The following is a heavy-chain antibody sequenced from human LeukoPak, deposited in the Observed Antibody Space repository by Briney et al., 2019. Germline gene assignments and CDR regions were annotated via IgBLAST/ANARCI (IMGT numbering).Heavy chain of an antibody. Sequence: GGSLRLSCVASGFTFSSYEMNWVRQAPGKGLEWGSYISSSGITTSYADSVKGRFTISRDNSKNTLYLQMDSLRAEDTAVYYCAKDESYCSGGSCRSWFFDLWGRGTLVTVSS. CDR2: ISSSGITT. J-gene: IGHJ2*01. D-gene: IGHD2-15*01. CDR3: AKDESYCSGGSCRSWFFDL. CDR1: GFTFSSYE. V-gene: IGHV3-48*03.